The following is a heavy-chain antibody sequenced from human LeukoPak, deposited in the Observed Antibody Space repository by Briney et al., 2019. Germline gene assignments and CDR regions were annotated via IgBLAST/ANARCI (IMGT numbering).Heavy chain of an antibody. CDR3: ARQYSGYDAFDY. D-gene: IGHD5-12*01. Sequence: SQTLSLTCAVSGGSISSGGYSWSWIRQPPGKGLGWIGYIYHSGSTYYNPSLKSRVTISVDRSKNQFSLKLSSVTAADTAVYYCARQYSGYDAFDYWGQGTLVTVSS. CDR1: GGSISSGGYS. CDR2: IYHSGST. J-gene: IGHJ4*02. V-gene: IGHV4-30-2*01.